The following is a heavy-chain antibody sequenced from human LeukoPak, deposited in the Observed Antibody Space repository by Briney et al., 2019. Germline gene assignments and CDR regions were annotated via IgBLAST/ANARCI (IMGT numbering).Heavy chain of an antibody. Sequence: GGSLGLSCAASGFTFSSYWMSWVRQAPGKGLEWVANIKQDGSEKYYVDSVKGRFTISRDNAKNSLYLQMNSLRAEDTAVYYCARGDSSSWHPRYYYYGMDVWGQGTTVTVSS. CDR1: GFTFSSYW. CDR3: ARGDSSSWHPRYYYYGMDV. V-gene: IGHV3-7*01. D-gene: IGHD6-13*01. J-gene: IGHJ6*02. CDR2: IKQDGSEK.